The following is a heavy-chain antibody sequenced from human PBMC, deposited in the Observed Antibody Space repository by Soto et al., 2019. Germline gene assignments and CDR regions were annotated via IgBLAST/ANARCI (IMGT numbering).Heavy chain of an antibody. CDR2: IYNSGTT. V-gene: IGHV4-59*13. Sequence: ETLSLTCTVSGGSISNYYCSWIRQTPGKGLEYIGFIYNSGTTNYHPSLKSRVTISIDTSKSQFYLKLSSVTAADTAVYYCARAVVPAANVWFLDYWGQGTLVTVSS. CDR1: GGSISNYY. D-gene: IGHD2-2*01. CDR3: ARAVVPAANVWFLDY. J-gene: IGHJ4*02.